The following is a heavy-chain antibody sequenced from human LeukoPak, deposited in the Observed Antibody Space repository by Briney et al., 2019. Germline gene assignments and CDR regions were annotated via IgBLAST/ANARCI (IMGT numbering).Heavy chain of an antibody. CDR3: AKVPHDGTDYYYCDY. Sequence: GGSLRLSCAASGFTFSSYAMSWARQAPGKGLEWVSTISGSGGSTYYADSVKGRFTISRDNSKNTLYLQMNSLRAEDTAVYYCAKVPHDGTDYYYCDYWGQGTLVTVSS. V-gene: IGHV3-23*01. CDR1: GFTFSSYA. D-gene: IGHD3-22*01. CDR2: ISGSGGST. J-gene: IGHJ4*02.